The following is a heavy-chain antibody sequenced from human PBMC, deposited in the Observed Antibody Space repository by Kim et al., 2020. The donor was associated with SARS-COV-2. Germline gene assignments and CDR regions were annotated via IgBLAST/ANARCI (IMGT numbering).Heavy chain of an antibody. V-gene: IGHV1-3*01. CDR2: INAGNGNT. D-gene: IGHD3-10*01. Sequence: ASVKVSCKASGYTFTSYAMHWVRQAPGQRLEWMGWINAGNGNTKYSQKFQGRVTITRDTSESTAYMELSSLRSEDTAVYYCAIDAGSSVTMVRGVIAYRGLRTLVTVSS. CDR1: GYTFTSYA. J-gene: IGHJ4*02. CDR3: AIDAGSSVTMVRGVIAY.